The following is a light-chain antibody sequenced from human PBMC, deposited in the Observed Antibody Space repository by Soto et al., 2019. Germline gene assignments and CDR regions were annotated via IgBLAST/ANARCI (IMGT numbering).Light chain of an antibody. V-gene: IGKV3-15*01. J-gene: IGKJ1*01. CDR2: GAS. CDR1: QSVSSN. CDR3: QQYNNWWT. Sequence: EIVLTQSPDTLSLSPGERATLSCRASQSVSSNYLAWYQQIPGQAPRLLIYGASTRATGIPARFSGSGSGTEFTLTISSLQSEDFAVYYCQQYNNWWTFGQGTKVDI.